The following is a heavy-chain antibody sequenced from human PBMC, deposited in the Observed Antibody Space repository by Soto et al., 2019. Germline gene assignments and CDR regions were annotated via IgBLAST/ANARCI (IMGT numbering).Heavy chain of an antibody. CDR1: GFTFSSYA. V-gene: IGHV3-23*01. CDR3: AKESGTYYGFFDY. CDR2: ISGGGDST. D-gene: IGHD1-26*01. J-gene: IGHJ4*02. Sequence: GSLRLSCAASGFTFSSYAMTWVRQAPGKGLEWVSGISGGGDSTYYADSVKGRFTISRDNSKNTLYLQMNSLRAEDTAVYYCAKESGTYYGFFDYWGQGILVTVSS.